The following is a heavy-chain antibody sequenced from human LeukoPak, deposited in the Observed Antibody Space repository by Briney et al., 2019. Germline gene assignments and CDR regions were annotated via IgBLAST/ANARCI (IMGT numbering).Heavy chain of an antibody. CDR1: GFTFDDYG. J-gene: IGHJ4*02. D-gene: IGHD3-16*02. CDR3: ARGGAFGGVIVKYYFDY. CDR2: INWNGGST. Sequence: PGGSLRLPCAASGFTFDDYGMSWVRQAPGKGLEWVSGINWNGGSTGYADSVKGRFTISRDNAKNSLYLQMNSLRAEDTALYYCARGGAFGGVIVKYYFDYWGQGTLVTVSS. V-gene: IGHV3-20*04.